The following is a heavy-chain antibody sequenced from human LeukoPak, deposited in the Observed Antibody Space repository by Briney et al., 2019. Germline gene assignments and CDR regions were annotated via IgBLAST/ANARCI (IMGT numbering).Heavy chain of an antibody. V-gene: IGHV1-8*01. D-gene: IGHD6-6*01. CDR2: MNPNSGNT. Sequence: ASVKVSCKASGYTFTSYDINWVRLATGQGLEWMGWMNPNSGNTGYAQKFQGRVTMTRNTSISTAYMELSSLRSEDTAVYYCARARIAARVGRGPSNWFDPWDQGTLVTVSS. CDR3: ARARIAARVGRGPSNWFDP. CDR1: GYTFTSYD. J-gene: IGHJ5*02.